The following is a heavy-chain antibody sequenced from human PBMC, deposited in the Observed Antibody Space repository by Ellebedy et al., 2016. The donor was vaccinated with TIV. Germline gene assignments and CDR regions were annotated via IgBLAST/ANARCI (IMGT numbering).Heavy chain of an antibody. D-gene: IGHD5-18*01. CDR3: ARGPRGYSYGYSPASKFDP. J-gene: IGHJ5*02. CDR1: GGSISSYY. Sequence: SETLSLTCTVSGGSISSYYWSWIRQPPGKGLEWIGYIYYSGSTNYNPSLKSRVTISVDTSKNQFSLKLSSVTAADTAVYYCARGPRGYSYGYSPASKFDPWGQGTLVTVSS. V-gene: IGHV4-59*01. CDR2: IYYSGST.